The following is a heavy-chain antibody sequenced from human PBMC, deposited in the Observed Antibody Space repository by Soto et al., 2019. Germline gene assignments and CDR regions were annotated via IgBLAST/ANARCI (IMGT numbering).Heavy chain of an antibody. Sequence: ASVKVSCKASGYTFTSYYMHWVRQAPGQGLEWMGIINPSGGSTSYAQKFQGRVTMTRDTSTSTVYMELSSLRSEDTAVYYCAREGTPLRYFDWLLKHDDFDIWGQGTMVTVSS. J-gene: IGHJ3*02. CDR2: INPSGGST. CDR1: GYTFTSYY. CDR3: AREGTPLRYFDWLLKHDDFDI. D-gene: IGHD3-9*01. V-gene: IGHV1-46*01.